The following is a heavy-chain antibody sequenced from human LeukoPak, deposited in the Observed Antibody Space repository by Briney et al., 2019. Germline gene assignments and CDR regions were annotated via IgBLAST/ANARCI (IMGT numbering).Heavy chain of an antibody. Sequence: SETLSLTCTVSGGSISSGDYYWSWIRQPPGKGLEWGGYIYYSGSAYYNPSLTRRVTTSVDTSKNQFSLKLSAVAAADTAVYCCARDRRGTTDWGQGTLVTVSS. CDR2: IYYSGSA. V-gene: IGHV4-30-4*01. D-gene: IGHD2/OR15-2a*01. CDR3: ARDRRGTTD. CDR1: GGSISSGDYY. J-gene: IGHJ4*02.